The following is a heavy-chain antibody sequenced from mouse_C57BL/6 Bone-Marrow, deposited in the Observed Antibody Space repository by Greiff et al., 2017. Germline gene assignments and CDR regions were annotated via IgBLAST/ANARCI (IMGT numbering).Heavy chain of an antibody. CDR2: IYPGSGST. V-gene: IGHV1-55*01. CDR1: GYTFTSYW. Sequence: VQLQQPGAELVKPGASVKMSCKASGYTFTSYWITWVKQRPGQGLEWIGDIYPGSGSTNYNEKFESKATLTVDTSSSTAYMQLSSLTSEDSAVYDCARDYYGSSYWYFDVWGTGTTVTVSS. J-gene: IGHJ1*03. CDR3: ARDYYGSSYWYFDV. D-gene: IGHD1-1*01.